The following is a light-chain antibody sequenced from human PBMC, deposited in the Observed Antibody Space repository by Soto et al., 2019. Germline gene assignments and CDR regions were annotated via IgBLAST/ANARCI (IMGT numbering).Light chain of an antibody. CDR3: QQHGSSPTWT. Sequence: ELVLTQSPGTLSLSPGDRATLSCRASQSVSSSYLAWYQQKPGQAPPLLIYGASSRATGIPDRFSGSGSGTDFTLTISRLEPEDLAVYYCQQHGSSPTWTFGQGTKVDIK. CDR1: QSVSSSY. J-gene: IGKJ1*01. CDR2: GAS. V-gene: IGKV3-20*01.